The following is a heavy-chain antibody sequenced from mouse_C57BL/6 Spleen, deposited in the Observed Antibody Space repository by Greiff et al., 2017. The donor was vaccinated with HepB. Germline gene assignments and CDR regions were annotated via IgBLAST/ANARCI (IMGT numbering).Heavy chain of an antibody. J-gene: IGHJ2*01. V-gene: IGHV1-82*01. Sequence: QVQLKESGPELVKPGASVKISCKASGYAFSSSWMNWVKQRPGKGLEWIGRIYPGDGDTNYNGKFKGKATLTADKSSSTAYMQLSSLTSEDSAVYFCVQDDGYFFDYWGQGTTLTVSS. D-gene: IGHD2-3*01. CDR3: VQDDGYFFDY. CDR2: IYPGDGDT. CDR1: GYAFSSSW.